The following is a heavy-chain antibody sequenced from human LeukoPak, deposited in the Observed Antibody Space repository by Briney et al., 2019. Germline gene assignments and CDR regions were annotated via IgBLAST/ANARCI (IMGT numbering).Heavy chain of an antibody. CDR1: AFSFSDYN. V-gene: IGHV3-48*04. CDR3: AELGITMVGGV. J-gene: IGHJ6*04. Sequence: GGSLRLSCAASAFSFSDYNMNWVRQAPGKGLEWVSYISSSGSTIYYADSVKGRFTISRDNAKNSLYLQMNSLRAEDTAVYYCAELGITMVGGVWGKGTTVTVSS. D-gene: IGHD3-10*02. CDR2: ISSSGSTI.